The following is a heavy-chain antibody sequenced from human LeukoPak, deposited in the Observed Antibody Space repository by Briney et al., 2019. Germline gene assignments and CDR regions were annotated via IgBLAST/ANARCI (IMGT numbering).Heavy chain of an antibody. CDR3: ASVHNYYGSGSYYNPSTNWFDP. D-gene: IGHD3-10*01. CDR1: GGSISSSNW. CDR2: IYHSGST. Sequence: SETLSLTCAVSGGSISSSNWWSWVRQPPGKGLEWIGEIYHSGSTNYNPSLKSRVTISVDKSKNQFSLKLSSVTAADTAVYYCASVHNYYGSGSYYNPSTNWFDPWGQGTLVTVSS. J-gene: IGHJ5*02. V-gene: IGHV4-4*02.